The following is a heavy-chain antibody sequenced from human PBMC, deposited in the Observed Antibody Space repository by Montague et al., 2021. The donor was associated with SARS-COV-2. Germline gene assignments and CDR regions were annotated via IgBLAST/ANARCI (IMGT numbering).Heavy chain of an antibody. CDR1: GDSIMTTNW. J-gene: IGHJ4*02. CDR2: IYQSGST. V-gene: IGHV4-4*02. CDR3: VRAGGLDNRPPV. Sequence: SETLSRTCAVSGDSIMTTNWWSWVRQPPGKGLEWIGEIYQSGSTNYNPSLKSRVTMSIDKSKNQFPLELNSVTAADTALYYCVRAGGLDNRPPVWGQGALVIVSS. D-gene: IGHD3/OR15-3a*01.